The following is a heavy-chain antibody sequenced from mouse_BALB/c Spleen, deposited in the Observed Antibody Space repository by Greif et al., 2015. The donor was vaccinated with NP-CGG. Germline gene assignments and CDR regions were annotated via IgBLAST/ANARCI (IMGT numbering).Heavy chain of an antibody. J-gene: IGHJ3*01. CDR1: GYDFTNYL. Sequence: QVQLQQSGAELVRPGTSVKVSCKASGYDFTNYLIEWVKQRPGQGLEWIGVINPGSGGTNYNEKFKGKATLTADKSSSTAYMQLSSLTSDDSAVYFCARHGRAYWGQGTLVTVSA. CDR3: ARHGRAY. CDR2: INPGSGGT. V-gene: IGHV1-54*01. D-gene: IGHD1-1*01.